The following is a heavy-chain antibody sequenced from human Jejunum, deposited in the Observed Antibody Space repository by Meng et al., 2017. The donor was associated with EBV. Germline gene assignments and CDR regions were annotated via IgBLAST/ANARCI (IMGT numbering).Heavy chain of an antibody. CDR1: GFIVSSNY. CDR3: AGKYGGDS. J-gene: IGHJ4*02. CDR2: IYSGGST. Sequence: EVPVGESGGGLIQPGGSLRLSCAASGFIVSSNYMSWVRQAPGKGLEWVSVIYSGGSTYYADSVKGRFTISRDISKNTLYLQMNSLRAEDTAVYYCAGKYGGDSWGQGTLVTVSS. V-gene: IGHV3-53*01. D-gene: IGHD2-8*01.